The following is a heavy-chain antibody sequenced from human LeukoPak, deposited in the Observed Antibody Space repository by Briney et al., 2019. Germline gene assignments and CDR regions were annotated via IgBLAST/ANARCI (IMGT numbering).Heavy chain of an antibody. CDR2: MNPNSGNT. J-gene: IGHJ4*02. CDR3: ARGSRAGGYRYYF. D-gene: IGHD3-16*01. V-gene: IGHV1-8*03. CDR1: GYTFTSYD. Sequence: ASVKVSCKASGYTFTSYDINWVRQATGQGLEWMGWMNPNSGNTGYAQKFQGRVTITRNTSKSTAYMELSSLRSEDTAVYYCARGSRAGGYRYYFWGQGTLVTVSS.